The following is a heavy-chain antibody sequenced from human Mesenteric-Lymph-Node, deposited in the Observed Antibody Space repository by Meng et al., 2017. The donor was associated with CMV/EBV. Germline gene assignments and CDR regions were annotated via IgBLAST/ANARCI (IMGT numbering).Heavy chain of an antibody. CDR1: GGTFRRYA. V-gene: IGHV1-69*05. D-gene: IGHD2-2*01. J-gene: IGHJ4*02. Sequence: SVKVSCKASGGTFRRYAINWVRQAPGQGLEWMGGIIPIFGTANYAQNFQGRVTITTDESASTAYMELSSLRSDDTAVYYCARDLGSPFHRSVVSVINWGQGTLVTVSS. CDR2: IIPIFGTA. CDR3: ARDLGSPFHRSVVSVIN.